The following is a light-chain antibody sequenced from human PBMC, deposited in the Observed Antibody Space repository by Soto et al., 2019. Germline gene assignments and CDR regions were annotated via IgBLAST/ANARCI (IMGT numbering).Light chain of an antibody. V-gene: IGKV3-15*01. Sequence: EIVMTQSPATLSVSPGERATLSCRASQSVSRNLAWYQQNPGQAPRLLIYGASTRPTGIPARFSGSGSGTEFTLTISSLQSEDFAVYYCQQYHNWPGTFGQGTKVEIK. CDR1: QSVSRN. CDR3: QQYHNWPGT. J-gene: IGKJ1*01. CDR2: GAS.